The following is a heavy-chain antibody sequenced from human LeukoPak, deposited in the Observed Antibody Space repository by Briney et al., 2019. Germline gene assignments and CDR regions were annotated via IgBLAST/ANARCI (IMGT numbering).Heavy chain of an antibody. Sequence: SETLSLTCAVYGGSFGGYYWSWIRQPPGKGLEWIGEINHSGSTNYNPSLKSRVTISVDTSKNQFSLKLSSVTAADTAVYYCARDRYCSSTSCSYYYYYYGMDVWGQGTTVTVSS. CDR2: INHSGST. CDR1: GGSFGGYY. J-gene: IGHJ6*02. D-gene: IGHD2-2*01. CDR3: ARDRYCSSTSCSYYYYYYGMDV. V-gene: IGHV4-34*01.